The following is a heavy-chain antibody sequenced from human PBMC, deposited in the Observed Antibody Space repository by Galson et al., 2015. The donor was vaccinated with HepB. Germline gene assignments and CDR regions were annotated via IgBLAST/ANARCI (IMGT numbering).Heavy chain of an antibody. Sequence: CAISGDSVSSPSSTWVCVRQSPSRGLEWLGRTYYRSKWYNDYEVSVKGRITINPDTSKNQFSLELNSVTPEDTAVYYCSRGNYGSGGVPYWGQGVLVTVSS. CDR2: TYYRSKWYN. D-gene: IGHD6-25*01. V-gene: IGHV6-1*01. J-gene: IGHJ1*01. CDR3: SRGNYGSGGVPY. CDR1: GDSVSSPSST.